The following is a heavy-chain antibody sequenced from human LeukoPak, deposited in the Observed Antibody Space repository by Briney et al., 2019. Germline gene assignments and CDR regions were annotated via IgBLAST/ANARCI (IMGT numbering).Heavy chain of an antibody. Sequence: SQTLSLTCAVSGGSISSGGYSWSWIWQPPGKGLEWIGYIYHSGSTYYNPSLKSRVTISVDRSKNQFSLKLSSVTAADTAVYYCARSYDSSGYYPYFDYWGQGTLVTVSS. V-gene: IGHV4-30-2*01. CDR2: IYHSGST. CDR3: ARSYDSSGYYPYFDY. J-gene: IGHJ4*02. D-gene: IGHD3-22*01. CDR1: GGSISSGGYS.